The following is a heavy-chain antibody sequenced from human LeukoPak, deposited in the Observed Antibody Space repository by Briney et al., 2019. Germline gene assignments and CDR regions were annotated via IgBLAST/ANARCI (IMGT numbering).Heavy chain of an antibody. CDR3: ARMVKGDSSSWYYYYGMDV. V-gene: IGHV1-3*01. Sequence: ASVKVSCKASGYTFTSYAMHWVRQAPGQRLEWMGWINAGNGNTKYSQKFQGRVTITRDTSASTAYMELSSLRSEDTAVYYCARMVKGDSSSWYYYYGMDVWGQGTTVTVSS. CDR2: INAGNGNT. CDR1: GYTFTSYA. J-gene: IGHJ6*02. D-gene: IGHD6-13*01.